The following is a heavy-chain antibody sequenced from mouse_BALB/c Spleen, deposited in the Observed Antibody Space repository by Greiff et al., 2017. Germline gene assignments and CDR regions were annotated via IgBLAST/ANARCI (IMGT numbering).Heavy chain of an antibody. D-gene: IGHD2-1*01. Sequence: EVQVVESGGGLVQPGGSRKLSCAASGFTFSSFGMHWVRQAPEKGLEWVAYISSGSSTIYYADTVKGRFTISRDNPKNTLFLQMTSLRSEDTAMYYCARGGNYAGDYYAMDYWGQGTSVTVSS. CDR3: ARGGNYAGDYYAMDY. V-gene: IGHV5-17*02. J-gene: IGHJ4*01. CDR2: ISSGSSTI. CDR1: GFTFSSFG.